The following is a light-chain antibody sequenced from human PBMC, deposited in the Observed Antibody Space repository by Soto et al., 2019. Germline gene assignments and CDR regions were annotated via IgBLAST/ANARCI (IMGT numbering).Light chain of an antibody. Sequence: QSALTQPASVSVSPGQSITSSCTGTSSDLAIYNYVSWYQQQPGKAPKLMIYQVTNRPSGVSNRFSGSRSGNTASLTISGLQAEDEADYYCSSYTDSSNYVFGTGTKVTVL. CDR2: QVT. CDR1: SSDLAIYNY. V-gene: IGLV2-14*01. J-gene: IGLJ1*01. CDR3: SSYTDSSNYV.